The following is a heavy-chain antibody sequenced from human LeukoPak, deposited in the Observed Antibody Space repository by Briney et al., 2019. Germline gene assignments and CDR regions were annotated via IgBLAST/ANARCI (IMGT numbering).Heavy chain of an antibody. Sequence: PGGSLRLSCAASGFTFSSYAMSWVRQAPGKGLEWVSAISGSGGSTYYADSVKGRFTISRDNSKNTLYLQMNSLRAEDTAVYYCAKDGSHFWSGYSPFYYMDVWGKGTTVTVSS. CDR1: GFTFSSYA. D-gene: IGHD3-3*01. J-gene: IGHJ6*03. CDR3: AKDGSHFWSGYSPFYYMDV. CDR2: ISGSGGST. V-gene: IGHV3-23*01.